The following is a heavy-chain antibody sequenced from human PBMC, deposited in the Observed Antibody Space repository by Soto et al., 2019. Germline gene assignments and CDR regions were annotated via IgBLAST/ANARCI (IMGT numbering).Heavy chain of an antibody. V-gene: IGHV4-34*01. CDR2: INHSGST. CDR1: GGSFSGYY. J-gene: IGHJ5*02. CDR3: ARSIIRGYCSGGSCAKGWFDP. Sequence: QVQLQQWGAGLLKPSETLSLTCAVYGGSFSGYYWSWIRQPPGKGLEWIGEINHSGSTNYNPSLKRRVTISVDTSKNQYSLKLISVTAADTAAYYCARSIIRGYCSGGSCAKGWFDPWGQGTLVTVSS. D-gene: IGHD2-15*01.